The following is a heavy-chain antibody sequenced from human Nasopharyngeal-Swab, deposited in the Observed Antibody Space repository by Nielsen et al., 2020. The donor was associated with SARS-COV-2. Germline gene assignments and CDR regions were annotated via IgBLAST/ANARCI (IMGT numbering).Heavy chain of an antibody. V-gene: IGHV1-46*01. CDR3: ARDSPGSGSYSGSTRYFDL. J-gene: IGHJ2*01. CDR2: INPSGGST. CDR1: GSTFTSYY. Sequence: ASVKVSCKASGSTFTSYYMHWVRQAPGQGLEWMGIINPSGGSTSYAQKFQGRVTMTRDTSTSTVYMELSRLRSDDTAVYYCARDSPGSGSYSGSTRYFDLWGRGTLVTVSS. D-gene: IGHD3-10*01.